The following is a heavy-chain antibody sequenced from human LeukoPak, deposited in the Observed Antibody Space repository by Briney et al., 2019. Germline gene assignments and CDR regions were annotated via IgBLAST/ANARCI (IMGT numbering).Heavy chain of an antibody. CDR1: GGTFSSYA. CDR2: IIPIFGTA. D-gene: IGHD2-2*03. Sequence: SVKVSCKASGGTFSSYAISWVRQAPGQGLEWMGRIIPIFGTANYAQKFQGRVTITTDESTSTAYMEMSSVRSEDTAVYYCARLDRNWFDPWGQGTLVTVSS. CDR3: ARLDRNWFDP. V-gene: IGHV1-69*05. J-gene: IGHJ5*02.